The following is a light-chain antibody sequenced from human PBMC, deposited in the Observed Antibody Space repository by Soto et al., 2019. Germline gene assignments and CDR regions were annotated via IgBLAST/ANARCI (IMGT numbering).Light chain of an antibody. CDR1: SSDVGGYNH. Sequence: QSALTQPASVSGSPGQSITISCTGTSSDVGGYNHVSWYQQHPGTAPKLMIFDVSNRPSGVSNRFSGSKSGNTASLTISGLQAEDEADYYCSSYASSSTLVLFGGGTKLTVL. CDR2: DVS. J-gene: IGLJ3*02. CDR3: SSYASSSTLVL. V-gene: IGLV2-14*01.